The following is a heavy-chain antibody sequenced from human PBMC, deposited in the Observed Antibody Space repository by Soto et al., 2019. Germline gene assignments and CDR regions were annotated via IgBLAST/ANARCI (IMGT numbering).Heavy chain of an antibody. CDR2: IYYSGST. J-gene: IGHJ6*02. CDR3: ARDYYYYYGMDV. CDR1: GGSISSYY. V-gene: IGHV4-59*01. Sequence: PTCTVSGGSISSYYWSWIRQPPGKGLEWIGYIYYSGSTNYNPSLKSRVTISVDTSKNQFSLKLSSVTAADTAVYYCARDYYYYYGMDVWGQGTTVTVSS.